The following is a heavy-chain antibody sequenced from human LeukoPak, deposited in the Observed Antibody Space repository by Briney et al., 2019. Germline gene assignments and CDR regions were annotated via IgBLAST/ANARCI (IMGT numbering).Heavy chain of an antibody. CDR1: GYTFTSYG. CDR2: ISAYNGNT. V-gene: IGHV1-18*01. Sequence: VASVKVSCKASGYTFTSYGISWVRQAPGQGLEWMGWISAYNGNTNYAQKLQGRVTMTTDTSTSTAYMELRSQRSDDTAVYYCARDFSGAVGATTPFDYWGQGTLVTVSS. J-gene: IGHJ4*02. D-gene: IGHD1-26*01. CDR3: ARDFSGAVGATTPFDY.